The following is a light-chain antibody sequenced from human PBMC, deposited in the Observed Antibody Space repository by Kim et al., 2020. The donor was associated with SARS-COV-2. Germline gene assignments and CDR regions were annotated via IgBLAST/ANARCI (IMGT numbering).Light chain of an antibody. Sequence: SPGERATLSCRASQTVSRNLAWYQQKPGQAPRLLIYGASTRATGIPARFSGSGSGTEFTLTISSLQSEDFAVYYCQQYNNWPLWTFGQGTKVDIK. V-gene: IGKV3-15*01. CDR1: QTVSRN. CDR3: QQYNNWPLWT. J-gene: IGKJ1*01. CDR2: GAS.